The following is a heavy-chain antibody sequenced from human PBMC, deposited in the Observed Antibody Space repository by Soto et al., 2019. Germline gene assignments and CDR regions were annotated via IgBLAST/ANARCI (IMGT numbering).Heavy chain of an antibody. D-gene: IGHD2-8*01. J-gene: IGHJ4*02. CDR1: GGSVRSDNYY. CDR2: IYNGGST. V-gene: IGHV4-61*01. Sequence: QVQLQESGPGLVKPSETLSLTCTVSGGSVRSDNYYWSWIRQPPGKGLEWIGYIYNGGSTKYNPSLESRVTIPGDTSDNQFSLNLISVTTADTAVYYCAALKRMVAGDYWGQGALVTVSS. CDR3: AALKRMVAGDY.